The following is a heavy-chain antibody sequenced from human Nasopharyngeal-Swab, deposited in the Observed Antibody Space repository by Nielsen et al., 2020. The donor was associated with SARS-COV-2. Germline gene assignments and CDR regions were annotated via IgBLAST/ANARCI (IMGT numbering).Heavy chain of an antibody. CDR2: MNSDGRTI. D-gene: IGHD1-7*01. CDR3: ARGGNYRFDY. CDR1: GFAFSSYW. J-gene: IGHJ4*02. Sequence: GESLKISCAASGFAFSSYWMHWVRQAPGKGLVWVSRMNSDGRTINYADSVKGRFTISRDNAQNTLYLQMNSLGDEDTAVYYCARGGNYRFDYWGQGTLVTVSS. V-gene: IGHV3-74*01.